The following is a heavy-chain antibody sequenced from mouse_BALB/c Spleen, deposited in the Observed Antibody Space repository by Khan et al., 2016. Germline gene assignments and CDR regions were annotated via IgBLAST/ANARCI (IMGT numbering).Heavy chain of an antibody. CDR1: GFTFSGFW. CDR3: MRYNGYYWYFDV. J-gene: IGHJ1*01. D-gene: IGHD2-2*01. V-gene: IGHV11-2*02. Sequence: LLETGGGLVQPGGSRGLSCEGSGFTFSGFWMSWVRQTPGKTLEWIGDINSDGSAINYAPSIKDRFTIFRDNDKSTLYLQMSNVRSEDTATYSCMRYNGYYWYFDVWGAGTTVTVSS. CDR2: INSDGSAI.